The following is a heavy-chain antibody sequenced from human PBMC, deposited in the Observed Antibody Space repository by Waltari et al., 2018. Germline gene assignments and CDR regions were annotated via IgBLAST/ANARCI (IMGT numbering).Heavy chain of an antibody. J-gene: IGHJ3*02. CDR1: GGTFSIYG. D-gene: IGHD6-13*01. V-gene: IGHV1-69*04. CDR3: AFSRSWSNYHAFDI. CDR2: IIPQLCIE. Sequence: QVQLVQSGADVKKPGSSVKVSCKASGGTFSIYGVTWVRQAPGQGLEWMGGIIPQLCIENNAHKLQGRVRITEDEYTLTAYMELSSLRSEETAIYYCAFSRSWSNYHAFDIWGQGTMVTVSS.